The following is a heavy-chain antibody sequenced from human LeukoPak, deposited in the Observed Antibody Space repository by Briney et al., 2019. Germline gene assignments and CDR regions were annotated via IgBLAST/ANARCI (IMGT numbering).Heavy chain of an antibody. Sequence: GGSLRLSCAASGFTFSSYSMNWFRQAPGKGLEWVSSISSSSSYIYYADSVKGRFTISRDNAKNSLFLQMNSLRAEDTAVYYCARENGRSYFDYWGQGTLVTVSS. V-gene: IGHV3-21*01. J-gene: IGHJ4*02. CDR2: ISSSSSYI. CDR3: ARENGRSYFDY. CDR1: GFTFSSYS. D-gene: IGHD2-8*01.